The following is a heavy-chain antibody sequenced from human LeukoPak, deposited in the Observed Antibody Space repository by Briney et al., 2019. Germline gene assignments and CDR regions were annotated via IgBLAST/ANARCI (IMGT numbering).Heavy chain of an antibody. CDR3: ARIWYSSYGMDV. V-gene: IGHV5-51*01. CDR2: IYPSYSCT. CDR1: GYRFTSSS. D-gene: IGHD6-19*01. Sequence: GKILNISRKDSGYRFTSSSIGRVSQMPGKGLELMAIIYPSYSCTRYSPSFQGQVTISVDKSISTAYLQWSSLKASDTAMYYCARIWYSSYGMDVWGQGTTVTVSS. J-gene: IGHJ6*02.